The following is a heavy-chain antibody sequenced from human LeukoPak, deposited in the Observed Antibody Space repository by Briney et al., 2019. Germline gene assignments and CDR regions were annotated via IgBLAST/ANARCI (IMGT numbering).Heavy chain of an antibody. Sequence: ASVKVSCKASGYTFTSYGISWVRQAPGQGLEWMGWISAYNGNTNYAQKLQGRVTMTTDTSTSTAYVELRSLRSDDTAVYYCARELTIFGVVRSLYYFDYWGQGTLVTVSS. CDR1: GYTFTSYG. CDR2: ISAYNGNT. D-gene: IGHD3-3*01. V-gene: IGHV1-18*01. CDR3: ARELTIFGVVRSLYYFDY. J-gene: IGHJ4*02.